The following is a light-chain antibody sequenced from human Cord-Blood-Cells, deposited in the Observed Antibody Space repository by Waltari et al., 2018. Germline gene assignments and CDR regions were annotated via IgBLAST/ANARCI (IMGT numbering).Light chain of an antibody. J-gene: IGKJ5*01. Sequence: DIVLTQSPATLSLSPGDRATLSCRASQSVSSYLAWYQQKPGRAPRLLIYDASNRATGIPARFSGSGSGTDFTLTISSLEPEDFAVYYCQQRSNLITFGQGTRLEIK. V-gene: IGKV3-11*01. CDR2: DAS. CDR1: QSVSSY. CDR3: QQRSNLIT.